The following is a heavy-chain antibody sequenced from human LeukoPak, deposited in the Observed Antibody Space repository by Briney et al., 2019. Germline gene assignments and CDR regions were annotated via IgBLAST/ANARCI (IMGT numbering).Heavy chain of an antibody. CDR3: ARDPYSGSYGADYYYYMDV. J-gene: IGHJ6*03. CDR2: ITSGSSHI. Sequence: KPGGSLRLSCAASGFTFSSYNMNWVRQTPGQGLEWVSSITSGSSHIYYADSVKGRFTISRDNAKSSLYLQMNSLSAEDTAVYYCARDPYSGSYGADYYYYMDVWGKGTTVTISS. CDR1: GFTFSSYN. D-gene: IGHD1-26*01. V-gene: IGHV3-21*01.